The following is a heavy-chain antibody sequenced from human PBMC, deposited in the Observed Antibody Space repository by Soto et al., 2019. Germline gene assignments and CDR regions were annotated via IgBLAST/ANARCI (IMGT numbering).Heavy chain of an antibody. J-gene: IGHJ4*02. CDR1: GGSISSGGYY. CDR2: IYSSVST. Sequence: QVQLQEWGPVLVKASQTLSLTCTVSGGSISSGGYYSSWIRQHPGKGLRWSGYIYSSVSTYYNPSLKGRVTISVETSKNQISSKMSSVTAADTAVYYCARARLDYYDSSGYFNWGQGTLVTVSS. CDR3: ARARLDYYDSSGYFN. V-gene: IGHV4-31*03. D-gene: IGHD3-22*01.